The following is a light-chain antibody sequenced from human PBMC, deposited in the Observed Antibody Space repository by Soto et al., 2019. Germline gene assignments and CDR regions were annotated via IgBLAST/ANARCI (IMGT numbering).Light chain of an antibody. J-gene: IGKJ1*01. CDR3: QQYNNWPWT. CDR2: KAS. Sequence: DIQMTQSPSILSASVGDRVTITCRASQSISTWLAWYQQKPGNAPKLLIYKASTLESGVPSRFSGSGSGTEFTLTISSLQPDDFAVYYCQQYNNWPWTFGQGTKVDIK. CDR1: QSISTW. V-gene: IGKV1-5*03.